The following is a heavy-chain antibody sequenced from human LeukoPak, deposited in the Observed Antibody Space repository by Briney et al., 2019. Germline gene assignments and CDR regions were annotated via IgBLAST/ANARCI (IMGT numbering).Heavy chain of an antibody. CDR2: IYYSGST. CDR3: ARHLPMGTDLYYDILTGYYLSPSYYFDY. D-gene: IGHD3-9*01. V-gene: IGHV4-39*01. Sequence: SETLSLTCTVSGGSISSSSYYWGWIRQPPGKGLEWIGRIYYSGSTDYNPSLKSRVTISVDTSKNQFSLKLSSVTAADTAVYYCARHLPMGTDLYYDILTGYYLSPSYYFDYWGQGTLVTVSS. J-gene: IGHJ4*02. CDR1: GGSISSSSYY.